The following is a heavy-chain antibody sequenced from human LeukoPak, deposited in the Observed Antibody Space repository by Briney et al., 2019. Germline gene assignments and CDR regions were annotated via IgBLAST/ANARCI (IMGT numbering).Heavy chain of an antibody. CDR2: IYYSGST. J-gene: IGHJ4*02. CDR3: ARRGQQLGPFDY. D-gene: IGHD6-13*01. V-gene: IGHV4-39*01. CDR1: GGSISSSSYY. Sequence: KASETLSLTCTVSGGSISSSSYYWGWIRQPPGKGLEWIGNIYYSGSTYYNPSLKSRVTISVDTSKNQFSLKLSSVTAADTAVYYCARRGQQLGPFDYWGQGTLVTVSS.